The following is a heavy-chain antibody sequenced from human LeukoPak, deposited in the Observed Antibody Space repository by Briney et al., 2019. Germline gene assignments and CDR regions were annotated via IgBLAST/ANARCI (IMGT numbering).Heavy chain of an antibody. CDR3: GGAATGTVGCFDP. Sequence: PSETLSLTCTVSGDSVSSSSYYWGWIRQPPGKGLEWIGNNYYSGTTSYNPSLKSRVTISVDTSKNQFSLMLTSVTASDTAVYFCGGAATGTVGCFDPWGQGTLVTVSS. CDR2: NYYSGTT. J-gene: IGHJ5*02. V-gene: IGHV4-39*01. CDR1: GDSVSSSSYY. D-gene: IGHD6-13*01.